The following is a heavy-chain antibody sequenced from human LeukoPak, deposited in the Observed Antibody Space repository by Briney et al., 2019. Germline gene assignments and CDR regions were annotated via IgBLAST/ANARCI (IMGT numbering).Heavy chain of an antibody. CDR1: GFTFSSYS. J-gene: IGHJ5*01. Sequence: GGSLRLSCAASGFTFSSYSMNWVRQAPGKGLEWVSSISSSSSYIYYSDSVKGRFTISKDNAKNSLYLQMNSLRAEDTAVYYCASYGSGSYPQFDSWGQGTLVTVSS. V-gene: IGHV3-21*01. CDR2: ISSSSSYI. CDR3: ASYGSGSYPQFDS. D-gene: IGHD3-10*01.